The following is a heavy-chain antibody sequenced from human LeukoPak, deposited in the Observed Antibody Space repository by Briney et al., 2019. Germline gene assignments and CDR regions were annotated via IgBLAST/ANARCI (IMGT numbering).Heavy chain of an antibody. V-gene: IGHV3-23*01. Sequence: GGSLRLSCAASGFTFSSYAMSWVRQAPGKGLEWVSAISGSGGSTYYADSVKGRFTISRDNSKNTLYLQMNSLRAEDTAVYFCAKRPRDTSGYYLGAFDGWGQGTTVTVSS. D-gene: IGHD3-22*01. J-gene: IGHJ3*01. CDR1: GFTFSSYA. CDR3: AKRPRDTSGYYLGAFDG. CDR2: ISGSGGST.